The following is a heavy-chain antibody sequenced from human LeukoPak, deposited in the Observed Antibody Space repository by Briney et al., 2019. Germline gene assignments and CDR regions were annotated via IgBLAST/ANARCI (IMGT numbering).Heavy chain of an antibody. CDR3: ARDVSTSATWELDY. J-gene: IGHJ4*02. D-gene: IGHD6-25*01. CDR2: NNLKSGGT. Sequence: GASVKVSCKASGHTFTDSLLHWVRQAPGQGLEYMGWNNLKSGGTFYAQGFRARVTMTRDTSISTAYMDLSRLTSDDTAVYFCARDVSTSATWELDYWGQGTLVTVSS. CDR1: GHTFTDSL. V-gene: IGHV1-2*02.